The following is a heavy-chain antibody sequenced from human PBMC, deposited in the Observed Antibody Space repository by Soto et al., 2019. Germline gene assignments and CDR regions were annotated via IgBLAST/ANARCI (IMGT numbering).Heavy chain of an antibody. CDR3: ARWGGSSSSDYYYGMDV. CDR2: IIPIFGTA. Sequence: QVQLVQSGAEVKKPGSSVKVSCKASGGTFSSYAISWVRQAPGQGLEWMGGIIPIFGTANYAQKLQGRVTITADESTSTAYMELSSLRSEDTAVYYCARWGGSSSSDYYYGMDVWGQGTTVTVSS. CDR1: GGTFSSYA. V-gene: IGHV1-69*19. D-gene: IGHD6-6*01. J-gene: IGHJ6*02.